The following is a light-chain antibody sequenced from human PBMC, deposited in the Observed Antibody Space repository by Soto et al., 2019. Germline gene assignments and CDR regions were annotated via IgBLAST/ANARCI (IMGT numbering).Light chain of an antibody. V-gene: IGLV1-40*01. CDR1: SFNIGAGYD. CDR2: NNI. J-gene: IGLJ2*01. CDR3: QSYDTMLSGPGV. Sequence: QSVLTQPPSVSGAPGQRVTISCTGSSFNIGAGYDVHWYQQLPGTAPKLLIYNNINRPSGVPDRFSGSKSGPSASLAITGLQPEDEADYYCQSYDTMLSGPGVFGGGTKLTVL.